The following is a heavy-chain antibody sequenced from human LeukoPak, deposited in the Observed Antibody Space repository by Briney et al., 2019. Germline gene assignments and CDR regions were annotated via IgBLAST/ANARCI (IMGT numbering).Heavy chain of an antibody. V-gene: IGHV3-23*01. J-gene: IGHJ6*02. CDR2: ISGTGGST. Sequence: GSLRLSCAASGFTFSSYAMSWVRQAPGKGLEWVSVISGTGGSTYYADSVKGRFAISRDNSKNTLFLQLNSLRVEDMAVYYCAKRRLAYQFQSQYYGMDVWSQGTTVTVSS. CDR1: GFTFSSYA. D-gene: IGHD3-9*01. CDR3: AKRRLAYQFQSQYYGMDV.